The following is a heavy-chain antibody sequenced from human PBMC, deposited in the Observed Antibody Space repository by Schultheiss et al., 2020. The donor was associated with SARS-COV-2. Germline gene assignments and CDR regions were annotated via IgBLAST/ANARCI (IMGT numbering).Heavy chain of an antibody. CDR1: GYSISSGYY. CDR3: AREGTYYDFWSGLPYYYGMDV. Sequence: GSLRLSCAVSGYSISSGYYWGWIRQPPGKGLEWIGYIYYSGITNYNPSLKSRVTMSVDTSKNQFSLKLSSVTAADTAVYYCAREGTYYDFWSGLPYYYGMDVWGQGTTVTVSS. D-gene: IGHD3-3*01. J-gene: IGHJ6*02. CDR2: IYYSGIT. V-gene: IGHV4-38-2*02.